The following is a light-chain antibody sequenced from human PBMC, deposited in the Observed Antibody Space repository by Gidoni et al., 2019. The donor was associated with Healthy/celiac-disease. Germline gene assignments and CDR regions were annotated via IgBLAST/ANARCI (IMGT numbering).Light chain of an antibody. V-gene: IGKV1-39*01. CDR2: AAS. Sequence: DIQMTQSPSSLSASVGDRVTITCLASQSISSYLNWYQQKPGKAPKLLIYAASSLQSGVPSRFSGSGFGTDFTLTISSLQPEDFATYYCQQSYSTPRTFGGGTKVEIK. J-gene: IGKJ4*01. CDR3: QQSYSTPRT. CDR1: QSISSY.